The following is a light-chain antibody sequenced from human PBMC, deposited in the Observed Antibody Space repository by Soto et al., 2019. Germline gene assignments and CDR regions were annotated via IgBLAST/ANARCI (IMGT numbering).Light chain of an antibody. CDR2: DVS. CDR1: SSDIGGYNY. Sequence: QSALTQPASVSGSPGQSITISCTGTSSDIGGYNYVSWYQHHPGKAPKLTIYDVSNRPSGVSNRFSGSKSGNTASLTISGLQAEDEAHYYCSSYTSSSTLEVLFGGGTKLTVL. CDR3: SSYTSSSTLEVL. J-gene: IGLJ2*01. V-gene: IGLV2-14*03.